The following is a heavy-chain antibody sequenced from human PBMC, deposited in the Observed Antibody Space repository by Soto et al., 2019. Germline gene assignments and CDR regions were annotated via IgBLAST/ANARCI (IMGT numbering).Heavy chain of an antibody. V-gene: IGHV4-59*01. J-gene: IGHJ3*02. CDR2: VTYSGGP. D-gene: IGHD2-2*01. Sequence: QVQVQESGPGLVKPSETLSLTCTVSGGSSSTYYWSWIRQPPGKGLEWIGYVTYSGGPTYNPSLKSRVAISVSTSMKFSINLTSVTAADTAVYYCSRDAGYQLTGAFDIWGQGTMVTVSS. CDR3: SRDAGYQLTGAFDI. CDR1: GGSSSTYY.